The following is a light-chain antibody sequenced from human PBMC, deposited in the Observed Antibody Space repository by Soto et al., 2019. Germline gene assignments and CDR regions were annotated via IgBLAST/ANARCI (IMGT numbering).Light chain of an antibody. Sequence: QSALTQPASVSASPGQSITISCTGTSSDVGGYNYVSWYQQHPGKAPKLIIYEVNNRPSGVSNRFSGSKSGNTASLTISGLQPEDEADYYCTSYTSRNTYFFGRGTKLTVL. J-gene: IGLJ1*01. CDR1: SSDVGGYNY. CDR2: EVN. V-gene: IGLV2-14*01. CDR3: TSYTSRNTYF.